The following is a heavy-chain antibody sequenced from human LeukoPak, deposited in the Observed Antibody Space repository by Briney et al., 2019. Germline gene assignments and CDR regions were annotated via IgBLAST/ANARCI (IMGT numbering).Heavy chain of an antibody. CDR2: INHSGST. CDR3: ARRWLVRGSYFDY. Sequence: PSETLSLTCAVYGGSFSGYYWSWIRQPPGKGLEWIGEINHSGSTNYDPSLKSRVTISVDTSKNQFSLKLSSVTAADTAVYYCARRWLVRGSYFDYWGQGTLVTVSS. J-gene: IGHJ4*02. D-gene: IGHD6-19*01. CDR1: GGSFSGYY. V-gene: IGHV4-34*01.